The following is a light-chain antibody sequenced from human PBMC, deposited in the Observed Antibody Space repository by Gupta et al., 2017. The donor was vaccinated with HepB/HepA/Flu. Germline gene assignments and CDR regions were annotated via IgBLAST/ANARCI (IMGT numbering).Light chain of an antibody. CDR3: QVWDSSSDHWV. CDR2: YDS. J-gene: IGLJ3*02. V-gene: IGLV3-21*04. CDR1: NIGSKS. Sequence: SYVLTQPPSVSVAPGKTARITCGGNNIGSKSVHWCQQKPGQAPVLVIYYDSDRPSGIPERFSGSNSGNTATLTISRVEAGDEADYYGQVWDSSSDHWVFGGGTKLTVL.